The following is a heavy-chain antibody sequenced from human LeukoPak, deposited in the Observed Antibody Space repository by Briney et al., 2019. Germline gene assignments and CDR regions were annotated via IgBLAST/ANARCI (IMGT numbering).Heavy chain of an antibody. CDR2: VYYSGTT. CDR1: GGFISSTIYY. V-gene: IGHV4-39*01. CDR3: ARGSDDAFDV. Sequence: SKTLSLTCTVSGGFISSTIYYWGWIRQPPGKGLEWIGNVYYSGTTYHNPSLRSRVTISVDTSKNQFSLNLTSVTAADTAVYYCARGSDDAFDVWGQGTMVTVSS. J-gene: IGHJ3*01.